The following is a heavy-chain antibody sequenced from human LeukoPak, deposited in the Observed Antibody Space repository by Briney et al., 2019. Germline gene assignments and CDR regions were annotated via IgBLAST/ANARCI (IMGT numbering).Heavy chain of an antibody. J-gene: IGHJ4*02. V-gene: IGHV3-30*02. Sequence: GGSLRLSCAASGFTFNNYGMHWVRQAPGKGLEWVTFIRYDGSNKYYADSVKGRFTISRDNSKNTLYLQMNSLRAEDTAVYYCARDNLGYDSSGYYYFDYWAREPWSPSPQ. CDR2: IRYDGSNK. D-gene: IGHD3-22*01. CDR3: ARDNLGYDSSGYYYFDY. CDR1: GFTFNNYG.